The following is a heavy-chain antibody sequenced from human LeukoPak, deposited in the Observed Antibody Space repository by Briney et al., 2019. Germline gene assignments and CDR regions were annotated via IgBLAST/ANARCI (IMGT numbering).Heavy chain of an antibody. Sequence: PPETLSLTCTVSGGSTSSGGYYWSWIRQHPGKGLEWIGYIYYSGSTYYNPSLKSRVTISVDTSKNQFSLRLSSVTAADTAAYYCARDPNYYDSSGQNWYFDLWGRGTLVTVSS. CDR2: IYYSGST. CDR3: ARDPNYYDSSGQNWYFDL. D-gene: IGHD3-22*01. V-gene: IGHV4-31*03. CDR1: GGSTSSGGYY. J-gene: IGHJ2*01.